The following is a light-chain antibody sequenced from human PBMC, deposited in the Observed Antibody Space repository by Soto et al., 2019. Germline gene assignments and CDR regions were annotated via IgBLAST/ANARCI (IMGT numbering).Light chain of an antibody. J-gene: IGKJ1*01. Sequence: EIVMTQSPATLSVSPGERATLSCRASQSVSSNLAWYQQKPGQAPRLLIYGASTRATGIPARFSGSGSGTESTLTISSLQSEDSAVYYCQHYSNRPRTFGQGTQEEIK. CDR1: QSVSSN. CDR2: GAS. V-gene: IGKV3-15*01. CDR3: QHYSNRPRT.